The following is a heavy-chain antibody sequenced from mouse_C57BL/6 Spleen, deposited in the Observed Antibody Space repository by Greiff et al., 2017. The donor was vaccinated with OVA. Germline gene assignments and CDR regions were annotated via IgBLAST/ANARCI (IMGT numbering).Heavy chain of an antibody. V-gene: IGHV1-64*01. CDR2: IHPNSGST. J-gene: IGHJ2*01. Sequence: VQLQQSGAELVKPGASVKLSCKASGYTFTSYWMHWVKQRPGQGLEWIGMIHPNSGSTNYNEKFKSKATLTVDQSCRTAYMQLSRLTSEDSAVYYSARSIYYYYGRDFDYWGQGTTLTVSS. D-gene: IGHD2-4*01. CDR3: ARSIYYYYGRDFDY. CDR1: GYTFTSYW.